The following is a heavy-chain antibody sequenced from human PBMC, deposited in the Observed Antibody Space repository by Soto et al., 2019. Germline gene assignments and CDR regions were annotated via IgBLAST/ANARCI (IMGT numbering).Heavy chain of an antibody. Sequence: SETLSLTCTVSGGSISSYYWSWIRQPPGKGLEWIGYIYYSGSTNYNPSLKSRVTISVDTSKNQFSLKLSSVTAADTAVYYCARGGSLEQWLVYYYYGMDVWGQGTTVT. V-gene: IGHV4-59*01. J-gene: IGHJ6*02. CDR3: ARGGSLEQWLVYYYYGMDV. CDR1: GGSISSYY. CDR2: IYYSGST. D-gene: IGHD6-19*01.